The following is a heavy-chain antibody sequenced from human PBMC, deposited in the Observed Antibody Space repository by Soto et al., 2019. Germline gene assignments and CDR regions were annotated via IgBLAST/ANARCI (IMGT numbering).Heavy chain of an antibody. J-gene: IGHJ4*02. CDR2: IYTSGST. CDR1: GGSISSYY. CDR3: AREAMSVYDSRGYSPPSYFDY. D-gene: IGHD3-22*01. Sequence: PSETLSLTCTVSGGSISSYYWSWIRQPAGKGLEWIGRIYTSGSTNYNPSLKSRVTMSVDTSKNQFSLKLSSVTAADTAVYYCAREAMSVYDSRGYSPPSYFDYWGQGTLVTVSS. V-gene: IGHV4-4*07.